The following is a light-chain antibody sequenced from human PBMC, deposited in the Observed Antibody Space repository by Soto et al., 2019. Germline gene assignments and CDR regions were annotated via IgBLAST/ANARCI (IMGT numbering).Light chain of an antibody. CDR1: SSDVGSHNL. V-gene: IGLV2-23*02. Sequence: QSALTQPASVSGSPGQSITISCTGTSSDVGSHNLVSWYQQHPGQAPKLMIYEVSKRPLGVSGRFSASKSGNTASLTISGLQDEDEADYYCCSYGGSRAVFGGGTQLTVL. CDR2: EVS. J-gene: IGLJ7*01. CDR3: CSYGGSRAV.